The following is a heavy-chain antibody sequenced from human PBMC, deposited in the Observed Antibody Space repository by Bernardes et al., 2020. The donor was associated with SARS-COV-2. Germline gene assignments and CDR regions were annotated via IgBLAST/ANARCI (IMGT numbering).Heavy chain of an antibody. Sequence: SETLSLTCTVSGGSIGSNNWWSWVRQSPGKGLEWIGEIYHSGATYYNPSLGSRVTISVDMSKNLLSLTLTSVTAADTAVYYCARDPSVSSRGYFDYWGRGILATVSS. J-gene: IGHJ4*02. V-gene: IGHV4-4*02. CDR3: ARDPSVSSRGYFDY. CDR2: IYHSGAT. D-gene: IGHD2-2*01. CDR1: GGSIGSNNW.